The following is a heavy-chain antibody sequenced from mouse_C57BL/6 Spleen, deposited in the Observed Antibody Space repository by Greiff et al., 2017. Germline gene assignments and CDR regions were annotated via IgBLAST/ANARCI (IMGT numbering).Heavy chain of an antibody. CDR3: TRRGLLLGAMEG. D-gene: IGHD2-3*01. J-gene: IGHJ4*01. CDR2: IRNKANNPAT. Sequence: EVQGVESGGGLVQPGGSMKLSCAASGFTFSDAWMDWVRQSPEKGLEWVAEIRNKANNPATYYAESVKGRFTISRDDSKSSVYLQMNSLRAEDTDIYYCTRRGLLLGAMEGWGQGASVTVSS. V-gene: IGHV6-6*01. CDR1: GFTFSDAW.